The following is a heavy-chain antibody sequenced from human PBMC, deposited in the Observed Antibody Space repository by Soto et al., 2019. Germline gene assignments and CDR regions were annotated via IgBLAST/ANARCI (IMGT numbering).Heavy chain of an antibody. V-gene: IGHV4-59*08. CDR2: IYYSGST. CDR3: ARHRYSYGVYSFDY. J-gene: IGHJ4*02. CDR1: GGSISNYY. D-gene: IGHD5-18*01. Sequence: QVQLQESGPGLVKPSETLSLTCIVSGGSISNYYWSWIRQPPGKGLEWIGYIYYSGSTNYNPSLTSRDTISVDTSKNQYSLKLSSVTAADTAVYYCARHRYSYGVYSFDYWGQGTLVTVSS.